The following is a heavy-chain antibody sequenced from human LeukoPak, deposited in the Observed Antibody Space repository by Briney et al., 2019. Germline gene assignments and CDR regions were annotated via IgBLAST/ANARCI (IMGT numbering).Heavy chain of an antibody. J-gene: IGHJ4*02. CDR1: GYTFTGYY. CDR2: INPNSGGT. CDR3: ARAVLRHFDWLSPNDY. V-gene: IGHV1-2*02. Sequence: GASVKVSCKASGYTFTGYYMHWVRQAPGQGLEWMGWINPNSGGTNYAQKFQGRVTMTRDTSISTAYMELSRLRSDDTAVYYCARAVLRHFDWLSPNDYWGQGTLVTVSS. D-gene: IGHD3-9*01.